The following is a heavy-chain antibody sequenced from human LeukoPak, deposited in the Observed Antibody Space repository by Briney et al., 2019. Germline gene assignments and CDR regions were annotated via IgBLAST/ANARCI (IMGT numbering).Heavy chain of an antibody. CDR3: AREGSSGYYPY. V-gene: IGHV3-30*03. J-gene: IGHJ4*02. CDR2: ISYDGSEK. D-gene: IGHD3-22*01. Sequence: GGSLRLSCAASGFTFSSYPMHWVRQAPGKGLEWVAVISYDGSEKHYADPVKGRFTISRDNSKNTLYLQMNSLRAEDTAVYYCAREGSSGYYPYWGQGILVTVSS. CDR1: GFTFSSYP.